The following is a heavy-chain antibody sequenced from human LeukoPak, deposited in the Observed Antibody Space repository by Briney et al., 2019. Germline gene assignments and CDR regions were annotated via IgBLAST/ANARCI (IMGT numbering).Heavy chain of an antibody. Sequence: PSETLSLTCAVYGGSFSGYYWSWIRQPPGKGLEWIGEINHSGSANYNPSLKSRVTISLDTSKNQFSLKLCSVTAADTAVYYCARGQGTVTTHWGQGTLVTVSS. CDR3: ARGQGTVTTH. J-gene: IGHJ4*02. V-gene: IGHV4-34*01. CDR1: GGSFSGYY. D-gene: IGHD4-17*01. CDR2: INHSGSA.